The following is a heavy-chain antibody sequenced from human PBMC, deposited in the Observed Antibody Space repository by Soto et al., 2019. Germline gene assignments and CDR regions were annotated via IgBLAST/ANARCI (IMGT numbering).Heavy chain of an antibody. V-gene: IGHV4-34*01. CDR2: INHSGST. D-gene: IGHD3-3*01. CDR3: AREGPLTIFGVVIIPPTNFYGMDV. CDR1: GGSFSGYY. Sequence: SETLSLTCAVYGGSFSGYYWSWIRQPPGKGLEWIGEINHSGSTNYNPSLKSRVTISVDTSKNQFSLKLSSVTAADTAVYYFAREGPLTIFGVVIIPPTNFYGMDVWGQGTTVTVSS. J-gene: IGHJ6*02.